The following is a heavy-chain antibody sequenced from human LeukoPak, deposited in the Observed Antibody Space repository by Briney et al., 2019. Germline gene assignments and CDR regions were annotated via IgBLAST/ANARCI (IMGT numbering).Heavy chain of an antibody. CDR3: ARWNGDYFFDY. V-gene: IGHV3-9*01. J-gene: IGHJ4*02. CDR2: ISWNSGSI. Sequence: GRSLRLSCAASGFTFDDYAMHWVRQAPGKGLEWVSGISWNSGSIGYADSVKGRFTISRDNAENSLYLQMNSLRAEDTAVYYCARWNGDYFFDYWGQGTLVTVSS. CDR1: GFTFDDYA. D-gene: IGHD4-17*01.